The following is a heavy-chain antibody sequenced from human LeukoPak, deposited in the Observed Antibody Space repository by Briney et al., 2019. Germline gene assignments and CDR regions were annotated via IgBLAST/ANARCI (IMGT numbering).Heavy chain of an antibody. V-gene: IGHV1-2*02. CDR2: INTNRGGT. D-gene: IGHD2-2*01. CDR1: GYTFTGYN. J-gene: IGHJ4*02. Sequence: APVKVSRKATGYTFTGYNMHWVRQPPGQGREWMGWINTNRGGTNYAQKFQGRVTMTRDTSISTAYMELSRLRSDDTAVYYCARVHGVPAALSGFDYWGQGTLVTVSS. CDR3: ARVHGVPAALSGFDY.